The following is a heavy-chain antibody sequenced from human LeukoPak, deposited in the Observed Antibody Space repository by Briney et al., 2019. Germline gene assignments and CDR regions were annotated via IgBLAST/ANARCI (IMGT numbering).Heavy chain of an antibody. Sequence: GGSLRLSCAASGFTFSSYPMHWVRQAPGKGLEWVAAVSPDGSKRYSVDSVKGRFTFSRDNSKNTLYLQMNSLSVEDTAVYYCARGTNLYYFDYWGQGTLVTVSS. J-gene: IGHJ4*02. CDR2: VSPDGSKR. V-gene: IGHV3-30-3*01. D-gene: IGHD2-2*01. CDR1: GFTFSSYP. CDR3: ARGTNLYYFDY.